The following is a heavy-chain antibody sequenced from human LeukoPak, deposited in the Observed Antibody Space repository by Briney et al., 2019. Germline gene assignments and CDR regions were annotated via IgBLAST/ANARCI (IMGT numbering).Heavy chain of an antibody. CDR2: ITSSGETT. CDR3: ARDLGGYCSSTSCYDGAFDI. Sequence: GGSLRLSCVASGFTFSIYAMSWVRQAPRKGLEWVSSITSSGETTFYAGSVKGQFTISRDNSKNTMYLQMNSLRAEDTAVYYCARDLGGYCSSTSCYDGAFDIWGQGTMVTVSS. CDR1: GFTFSIYA. D-gene: IGHD2-2*01. V-gene: IGHV3-23*01. J-gene: IGHJ3*02.